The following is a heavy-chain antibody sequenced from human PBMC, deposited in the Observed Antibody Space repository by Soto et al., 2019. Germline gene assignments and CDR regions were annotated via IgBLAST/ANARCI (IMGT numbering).Heavy chain of an antibody. V-gene: IGHV3-30*18. CDR2: ISYDGSNK. CDR3: AKDLFYCSSTSCYAPYYYYGMDV. Sequence: GGSLRLSFAASGFTFSSYGTHWVRQAPGKGLEWVAVISYDGSNKYYADSVKGRFTISRDNSKNTLYLQMNRLRAEDTTVYYCAKDLFYCSSTSCYAPYYYYGMDVWGQGTTVTVSS. J-gene: IGHJ6*02. CDR1: GFTFSSYG. D-gene: IGHD2-2*01.